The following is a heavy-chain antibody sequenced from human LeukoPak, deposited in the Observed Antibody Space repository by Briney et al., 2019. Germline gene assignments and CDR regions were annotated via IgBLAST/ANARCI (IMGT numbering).Heavy chain of an antibody. Sequence: SETLSLTCTVSGGSISSSSYYWGWIRQPPGKGLEWIGSIYYSGSTYYNPSLKSRVTISVDTSKNQFSLKLSSVTAADTAVYYCARSYRGAYSPWGQGTLVTVSS. CDR3: ARSYRGAYSP. D-gene: IGHD1-26*01. CDR1: GGSISSSSYY. CDR2: IYYSGST. J-gene: IGHJ5*02. V-gene: IGHV4-39*01.